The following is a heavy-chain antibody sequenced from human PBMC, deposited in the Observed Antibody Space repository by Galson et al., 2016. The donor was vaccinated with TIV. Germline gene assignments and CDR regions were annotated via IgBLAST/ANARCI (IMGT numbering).Heavy chain of an antibody. Sequence: SLRLSCAASGFEFSRYAMHWVRQAPGKGLEWVAVIFYEGVNEDYADSVKGRFTISRDNSKNILYLQVSSLRVEDTAVYFCARSQSGPSQLDYWGQGTPVTVSS. CDR1: GFEFSRYA. CDR3: ARSQSGPSQLDY. V-gene: IGHV3-30*12. D-gene: IGHD3-10*01. CDR2: IFYEGVNE. J-gene: IGHJ4*02.